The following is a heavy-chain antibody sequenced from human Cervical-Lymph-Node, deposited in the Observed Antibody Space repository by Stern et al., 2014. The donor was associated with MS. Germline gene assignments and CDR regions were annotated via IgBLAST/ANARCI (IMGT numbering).Heavy chain of an antibody. Sequence: VQLVESGGGVVQPGRSLRLSCAASGFPFSTSGMHWVRQAPGKGLDWVAVISYDGSDKYYGDSVRGRFTISRDNSKNTVYLQMNSLRAEDTAVYYCANAAALSCRSPSCYKAFEYWGQGILVTVSS. V-gene: IGHV3-30*18. CDR3: ANAAALSCRSPSCYKAFEY. J-gene: IGHJ4*02. D-gene: IGHD2-2*02. CDR1: GFPFSTSG. CDR2: ISYDGSDK.